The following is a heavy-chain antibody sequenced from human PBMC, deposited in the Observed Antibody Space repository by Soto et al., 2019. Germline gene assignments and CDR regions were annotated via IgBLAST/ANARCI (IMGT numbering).Heavy chain of an antibody. V-gene: IGHV4-30-2*06. Sequence: PSETLSLTCDVSGGSITSGGYSWNWIRQSPEQGLECIGYIYQGGSSFYNPSLKSRAIISIDRSKNQFSLRLNSVTAADTAVYYCDRGFYGMDVWGQGTKVTVSS. CDR2: IYQGGSS. J-gene: IGHJ6*02. CDR3: DRGFYGMDV. CDR1: GGSITSGGYS.